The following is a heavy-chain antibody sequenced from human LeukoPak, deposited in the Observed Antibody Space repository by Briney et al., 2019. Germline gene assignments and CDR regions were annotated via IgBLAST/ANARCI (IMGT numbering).Heavy chain of an antibody. CDR3: ARLLKGSDYGDYGPPNAFDY. CDR1: GGSISSSSYY. Sequence: SETLSLTCTVSGGSISSSSYYWGWIRQPPGKGLEWIGSIYYSGSTYYNPSLKSRVTISVDTSKNQFSLKLSSVTAADTAVYYCARLLKGSDYGDYGPPNAFDYWGQGTLVTVSS. J-gene: IGHJ4*02. V-gene: IGHV4-39*01. D-gene: IGHD4-17*01. CDR2: IYYSGST.